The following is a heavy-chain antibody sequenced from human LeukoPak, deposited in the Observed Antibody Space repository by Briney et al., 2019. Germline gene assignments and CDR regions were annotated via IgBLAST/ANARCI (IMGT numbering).Heavy chain of an antibody. J-gene: IGHJ4*02. D-gene: IGHD6-13*01. CDR3: AKISGIAASGSLHY. Sequence: SVKVSCKASGYTFTGYYMHWVRQAPGQGLEWMGGIIPIFGTANYAQKFQGRVTITTDESTSTAYMELSSLRSEDTAVYYCAKISGIAASGSLHYWGQGTLVTVSS. CDR1: GYTFTGYY. CDR2: IIPIFGTA. V-gene: IGHV1-69*05.